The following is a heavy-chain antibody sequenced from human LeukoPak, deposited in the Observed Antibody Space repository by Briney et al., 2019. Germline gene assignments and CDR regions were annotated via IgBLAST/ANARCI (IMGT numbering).Heavy chain of an antibody. D-gene: IGHD3-22*01. V-gene: IGHV1-18*01. Sequence: GASVKVSCKASGYTFTSYGISWVRQAPGQGLEWMGWISAYNGNTNYAQKLQGRVTMTTDTSTSTAYMELRSLRSDDTAVYYCARGGLYYYDSWVNWSDPWGQGTLVTVSS. CDR3: ARGGLYYYDSWVNWSDP. CDR2: ISAYNGNT. J-gene: IGHJ5*02. CDR1: GYTFTSYG.